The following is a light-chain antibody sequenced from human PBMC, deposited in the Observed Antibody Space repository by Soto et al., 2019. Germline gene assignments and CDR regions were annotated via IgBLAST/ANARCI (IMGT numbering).Light chain of an antibody. CDR3: SSYTNINTRACV. V-gene: IGLV2-14*01. Sequence: QSVLTQPAFVSWSPGQSITISCTGTSGDIGSYNRVSLYQQHPGKAPKLIIYEVTDRPSGVSNRFSGSKSGNTASLTISGLQAEDEAEYYCSSYTNINTRACVFGTGTKVTVL. J-gene: IGLJ1*01. CDR2: EVT. CDR1: SGDIGSYNR.